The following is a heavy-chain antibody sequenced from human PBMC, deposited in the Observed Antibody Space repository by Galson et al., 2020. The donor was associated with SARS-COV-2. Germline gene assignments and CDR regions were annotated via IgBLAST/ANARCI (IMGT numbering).Heavy chain of an antibody. V-gene: IGHV3-33*01. CDR2: IWYDGSNK. CDR1: GFTFSSYG. Sequence: GGSLRLSCAASGFTFSSYGMHWVRQAPGKGLEWVAVIWYDGSNKYYADSVKGRFTISRDNSKNTLYLQMNSLRAEDTAVYYCARDTYYYDSSGYYFPPYYYYYGMDVWGQGTTVTVSS. D-gene: IGHD3-22*01. J-gene: IGHJ6*02. CDR3: ARDTYYYDSSGYYFPPYYYYYGMDV.